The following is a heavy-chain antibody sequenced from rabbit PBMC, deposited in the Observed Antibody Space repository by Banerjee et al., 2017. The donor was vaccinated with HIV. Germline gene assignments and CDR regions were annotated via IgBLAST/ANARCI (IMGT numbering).Heavy chain of an antibody. CDR3: ARDLAGVIGWNFGL. J-gene: IGHJ3*01. CDR1: GFSFSNKYV. D-gene: IGHD4-1*01. Sequence: QEQLVESGGGLVKPEGSLTLTCTASGFSFSNKYVMCWVRQAPGKGLEWIACIDAGSSGVTYYATWAKGRCTISKTSSTTVTLQMTSLTAADTATYFCARDLAGVIGWNFGLWGQGTLVTVS. V-gene: IGHV1S45*01. CDR2: IDAGSSGVT.